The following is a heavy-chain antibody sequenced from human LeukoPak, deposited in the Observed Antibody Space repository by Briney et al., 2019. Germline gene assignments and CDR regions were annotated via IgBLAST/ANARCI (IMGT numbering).Heavy chain of an antibody. Sequence: GGSLRLSCAASGFSFSAYEMVWVRQAPGMGLEWTSYITGSGNTKYYLDSVKGRFSISRDNAKNSLYLQMNSLRAEDTAIYHCARAICSRGSCYSLVTFDMWGQGAMVTVSS. J-gene: IGHJ3*02. CDR2: ITGSGNTK. V-gene: IGHV3-48*03. D-gene: IGHD2-15*01. CDR1: GFSFSAYE. CDR3: ARAICSRGSCYSLVTFDM.